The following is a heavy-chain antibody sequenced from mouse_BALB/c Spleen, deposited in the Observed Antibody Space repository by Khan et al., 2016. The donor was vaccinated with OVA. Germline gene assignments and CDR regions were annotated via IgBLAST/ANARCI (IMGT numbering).Heavy chain of an antibody. CDR3: ARNQWAY. J-gene: IGHJ3*01. V-gene: IGHV1-52*01. CDR1: GYTFTSYW. D-gene: IGHD1-3*01. CDR2: IDPYDSET. Sequence: QVQLQQPGTELVRPGTSVKLSCKASGYTFTSYWMNWIKQRPEQGLEWIGRIDPYDSETHYNQKFKDKATLTVDKSSNTAYMQLTSLTSEDSAVYYCARNQWAYWGQETMVTVSA.